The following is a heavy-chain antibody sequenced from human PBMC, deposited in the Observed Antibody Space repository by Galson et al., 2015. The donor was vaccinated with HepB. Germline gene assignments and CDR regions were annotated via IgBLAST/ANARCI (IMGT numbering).Heavy chain of an antibody. CDR1: GYTFTSYG. V-gene: IGHV1-18*01. Sequence: SVKVSCKASGYTFTSYGISWVRQAPGQGPEWMGWISGNNTNTNYARKVQDRVTMTTDTSTSTAYMELRSLRSDDTAIYFCARIGYRYGLYYFDYWGQGALVTVPS. J-gene: IGHJ4*02. CDR2: ISGNNTNT. CDR3: ARIGYRYGLYYFDY. D-gene: IGHD6-13*01.